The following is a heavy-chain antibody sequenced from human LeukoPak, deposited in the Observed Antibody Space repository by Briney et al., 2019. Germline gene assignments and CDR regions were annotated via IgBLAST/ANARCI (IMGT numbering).Heavy chain of an antibody. D-gene: IGHD6-19*01. V-gene: IGHV4-59*02. CDR2: IHYSGST. CDR3: ARGGSKQWLVDDS. CDR1: GGSVSGYY. J-gene: IGHJ4*02. Sequence: SQSLSLACTLSGGSVSGYYWSWIRQPPGKGLEWIGYIHYSGSTNYNPSLKSRVTISVDTSKNHFSLKLSSVTAADTAIYYCARGGSKQWLVDDSWGQGTLVTVSS.